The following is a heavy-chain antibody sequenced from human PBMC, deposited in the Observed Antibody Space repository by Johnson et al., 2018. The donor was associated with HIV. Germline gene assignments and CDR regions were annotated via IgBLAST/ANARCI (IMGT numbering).Heavy chain of an antibody. J-gene: IGHJ3*02. CDR3: ARVLESKVAAGSWAFDI. V-gene: IGHV3-23*04. CDR2: ISGSGGST. Sequence: VQLVESGGGLVQPGGSLRLSCAVSGFTFSNYAMHWVRQAPGKGLEWVSAISGSGGSTFYADSVKGRFTISRDSSKNTLYLQMNSLRAEDTAVYYCARVLESKVAAGSWAFDIWGQGTMVTVSS. CDR1: GFTFSNYA. D-gene: IGHD6-13*01.